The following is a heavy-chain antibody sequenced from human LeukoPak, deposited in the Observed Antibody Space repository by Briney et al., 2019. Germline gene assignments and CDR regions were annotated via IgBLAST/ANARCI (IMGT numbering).Heavy chain of an antibody. CDR3: ARGPSIVGAYYFDY. CDR1: GFIFSTYD. CDR2: IGTVGDT. Sequence: PGGSLRLSCAASGFIFSTYDMHWVRHGTGKGLEWVSAIGTVGDTHYADSVKGRFTISRENAKTSLYLQMNSLRAEDTAVYYCARGPSIVGAYYFDYWGQGTLVTVSS. D-gene: IGHD1-26*01. J-gene: IGHJ4*02. V-gene: IGHV3-13*01.